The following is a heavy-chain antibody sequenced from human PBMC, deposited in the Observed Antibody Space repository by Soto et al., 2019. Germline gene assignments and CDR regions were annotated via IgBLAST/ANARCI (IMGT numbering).Heavy chain of an antibody. CDR1: GGSISSSNW. Sequence: QVQLQESGPGLVKPSGTLSLTCVVSGGSISSSNWWSWVRQPPGKGLEWIGEIYHSGSTIYNSSLKSRVTISFDKSKNQFSLNLTSVTVVDTAVYHCARDGGRHFDYWGQGTLVTVSS. J-gene: IGHJ4*02. CDR2: IYHSGST. V-gene: IGHV4-4*02. D-gene: IGHD1-26*01. CDR3: ARDGGRHFDY.